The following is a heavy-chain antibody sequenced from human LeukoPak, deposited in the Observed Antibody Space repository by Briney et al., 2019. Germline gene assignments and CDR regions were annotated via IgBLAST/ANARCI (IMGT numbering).Heavy chain of an antibody. CDR1: GVTLSTYA. D-gene: IGHD4-17*01. Sequence: PGGSLRLSCAASGVTLSTYAMSWARQAPGRGLEWVSGISSSGSGGNTYYADSVKGRFTISRDSSKNTLFLHMNSLRAEDTAVYYCARHQTTVTAYDDWGQGTLVTVSS. CDR2: ISSSGSGGNT. CDR3: ARHQTTVTAYDD. V-gene: IGHV3-23*01. J-gene: IGHJ4*02.